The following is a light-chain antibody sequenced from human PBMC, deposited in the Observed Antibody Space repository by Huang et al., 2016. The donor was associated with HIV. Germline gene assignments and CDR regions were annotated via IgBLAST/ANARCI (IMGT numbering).Light chain of an antibody. CDR2: DAS. CDR1: QDINNF. V-gene: IGKV1-33*01. CDR3: QQYNDLPYT. J-gene: IGKJ2*01. Sequence: DIQMTQSPSSLSASVGDRVTITCQASQDINNFLNWYQQKPGKAPKLLIYDASNLETGVPSRFSGGGSWTDFSFTSINLQPEDFATYFCQQYNDLPYTFGQGTKLEFK.